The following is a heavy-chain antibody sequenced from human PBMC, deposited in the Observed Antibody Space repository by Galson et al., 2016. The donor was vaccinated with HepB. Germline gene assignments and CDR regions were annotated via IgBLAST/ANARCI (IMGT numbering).Heavy chain of an antibody. CDR3: ARALTGIEATGGH. J-gene: IGHJ4*02. V-gene: IGHV3-30-3*01. CDR1: GFTFSNYA. Sequence: SLRLSCAGSGFTFSNYALHWVRQAPGKGLEWVALISYDRTSKYYADSVKGRFTISRDDSKNTLYLQMNSLRPDDTAVYYCARALTGIEATGGHWGQGTQVTVSS. D-gene: IGHD5-12*01. CDR2: ISYDRTSK.